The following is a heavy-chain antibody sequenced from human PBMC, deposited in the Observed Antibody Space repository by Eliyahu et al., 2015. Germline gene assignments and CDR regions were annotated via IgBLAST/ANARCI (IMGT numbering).Heavy chain of an antibody. CDR1: GGXXXSGSYY. V-gene: IGHV4-61*02. J-gene: IGHJ4*02. CDR3: AREIGDVYSGSYPFDY. CDR2: TYTSGST. D-gene: IGHD1-26*01. Sequence: QVQLQESGPGLVKPSQTLSLTCTXSGGXXXSGSYYWSWIRQPAGKGLQWIGRTYTSGSTNYNPSLKSRVTISVDTSKNQFSLKLSSVTAADTAVYYCAREIGDVYSGSYPFDYWGQGTLVTVSS.